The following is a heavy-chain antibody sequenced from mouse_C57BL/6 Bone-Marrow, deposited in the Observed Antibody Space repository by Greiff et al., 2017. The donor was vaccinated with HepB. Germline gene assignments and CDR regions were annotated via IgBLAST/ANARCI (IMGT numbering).Heavy chain of an antibody. J-gene: IGHJ4*01. CDR2: INYDGSST. CDR1: GFTFSDYY. Sequence: EVKLMESEGGLVQPGSSMKLSCTASGFTFSDYYMAWVRQVPEKGLEWVANINYDGSSTYYLDSLKSRFIISRDNAKNILYLQMSSLKSEDTATYYCAREDYDSTMDYWGRGTSVTVSS. V-gene: IGHV5-16*01. CDR3: AREDYDSTMDY. D-gene: IGHD1-1*01.